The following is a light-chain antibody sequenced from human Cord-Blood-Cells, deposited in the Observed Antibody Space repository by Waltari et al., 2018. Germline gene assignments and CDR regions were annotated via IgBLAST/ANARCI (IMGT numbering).Light chain of an antibody. CDR3: QQSYSTPLT. Sequence: IQMPQSPSSLSASVGDSVTITCRASQRISNYLNCYQQTPGKAPQLLIYAASSLQSGVPSRFSGSGSGAEFTLAISSLQPEDFATYYCQQSYSTPLTFCGGTKVDIK. V-gene: IGKV1-39*01. CDR2: AAS. CDR1: QRISNY. J-gene: IGKJ4*01.